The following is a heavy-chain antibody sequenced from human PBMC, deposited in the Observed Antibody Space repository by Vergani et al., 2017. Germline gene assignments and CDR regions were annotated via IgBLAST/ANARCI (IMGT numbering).Heavy chain of an antibody. V-gene: IGHV5-51*01. J-gene: IGHJ4*02. Sequence: EVQLVQSGAEVKKPGESLKISCQISRYIFTNYWIGWVRQMPGKGLEWMGIIHPADSDTRYSPSFQGQVTISVDKSISTAYLQRSSLRASDSAMYYCARLYGRDSSGSKYFDYWGQGTLVTVSS. CDR3: ARLYGRDSSGSKYFDY. D-gene: IGHD3-22*01. CDR1: RYIFTNYW. CDR2: IHPADSDT.